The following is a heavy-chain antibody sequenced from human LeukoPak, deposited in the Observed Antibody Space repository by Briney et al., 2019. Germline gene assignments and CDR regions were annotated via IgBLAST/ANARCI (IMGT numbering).Heavy chain of an antibody. CDR3: ARGPTQVVVLGYYYMDV. J-gene: IGHJ6*03. V-gene: IGHV1-8*01. Sequence: ASVKVSCKASGYTFTSYDINWVRQATGQGLEWMGWMNPNSGNTGFAQKFQGRVTMTRNTSISTAYMELSSLRSKDTAVYYCARGPTQVVVLGYYYMDVWGKGATVTVSS. CDR1: GYTFTSYD. D-gene: IGHD2-2*01. CDR2: MNPNSGNT.